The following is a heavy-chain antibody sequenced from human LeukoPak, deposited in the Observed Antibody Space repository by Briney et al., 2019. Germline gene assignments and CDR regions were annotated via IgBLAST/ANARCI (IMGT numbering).Heavy chain of an antibody. J-gene: IGHJ6*02. V-gene: IGHV3-23*01. CDR3: RKLGRSSPSIYYYGMDV. CDR2: ISGSGGST. Sequence: GGSLRLSCAASGFTFSSYAMSWVRQAPGKGLEWVSAISGSGGSTYYADSVKGRFTISRDNSKNTLYLQMNSLRAGDTAVYYCRKLGRSSPSIYYYGMDVWGQGTTVTVSS. CDR1: GFTFSSYA. D-gene: IGHD6-6*01.